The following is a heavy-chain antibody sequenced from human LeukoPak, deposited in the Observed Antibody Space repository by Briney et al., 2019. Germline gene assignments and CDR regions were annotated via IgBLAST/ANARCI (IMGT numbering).Heavy chain of an antibody. V-gene: IGHV3-23*01. CDR2: ISGSGGST. CDR3: AKDHGVAAAGIPKWFDY. J-gene: IGHJ4*02. Sequence: GGSLRLSYAASGFTFSSYAMSWVRQAPGKGLEWVSAISGSGGSTYYADSVKGRFTISRDNSKNTLYLQMNSLRAEDTAVYYCAKDHGVAAAGIPKWFDYWGQGTLVTVSS. D-gene: IGHD6-13*01. CDR1: GFTFSSYA.